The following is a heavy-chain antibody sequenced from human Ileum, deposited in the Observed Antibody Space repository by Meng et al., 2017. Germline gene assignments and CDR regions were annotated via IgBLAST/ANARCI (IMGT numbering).Heavy chain of an antibody. CDR3: ARDHWGSLDY. Sequence: QVRLQGRGPGLVRPPETLSPTCGVSGGSVSSSGYQWGWIRQPPGKGLEWIGYASTNYNPSLKSRVTISVDTSKNQFSLKLTSVTAADTAVYYCARDHWGSLDYWGQGVLVTVSS. CDR2: AST. D-gene: IGHD7-27*01. J-gene: IGHJ4*02. CDR1: GGSVSSSGYQ. V-gene: IGHV4-61*08.